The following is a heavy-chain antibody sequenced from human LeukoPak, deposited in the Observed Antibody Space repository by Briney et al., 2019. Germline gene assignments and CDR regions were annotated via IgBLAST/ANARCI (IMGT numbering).Heavy chain of an antibody. Sequence: PGGSLRLSCAASGFTFSSYWMSWVRQAPGKGLEWVANIKQDGSEEYYVDSVKGRFTISRDNAKNSLYLQMNSLRAEDTAVYYCARDRHRGDTMIVVVISQPYYFDYWGQGTLVTVSS. CDR3: ARDRHRGDTMIVVVISQPYYFDY. V-gene: IGHV3-7*01. CDR1: GFTFSSYW. J-gene: IGHJ4*02. CDR2: IKQDGSEE. D-gene: IGHD3-22*01.